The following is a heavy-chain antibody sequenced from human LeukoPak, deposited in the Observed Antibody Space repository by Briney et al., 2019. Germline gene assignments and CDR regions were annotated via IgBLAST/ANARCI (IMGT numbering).Heavy chain of an antibody. CDR3: ARIIYCSSTSCYSKSAFDI. CDR2: INHSGST. CDR1: RGSFSGYY. J-gene: IGHJ3*02. D-gene: IGHD2-2*01. V-gene: IGHV4-34*01. Sequence: SEALSLTCAVYRGSFSGYYWSWIRPPPRKGLEWIGEINHSGSTNYNPSLKSRVTISVDTSKNQFSLKLSSVPAADTAVYYCARIIYCSSTSCYSKSAFDIWGQGTMVTVSS.